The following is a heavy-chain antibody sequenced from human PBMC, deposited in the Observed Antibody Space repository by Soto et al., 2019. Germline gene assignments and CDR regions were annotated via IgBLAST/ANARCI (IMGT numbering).Heavy chain of an antibody. Sequence: QVQLVQSGAEVKRPGASVKVSCKGLGYTFNTYTLHWVRQAPGQGLEWMGWITPGTGATKYSRKFQGRVSFTRDTSASTANMELSSLGSDDTAVYYCARDMAGAYKGFDYWGQGTLVTVSS. V-gene: IGHV1-3*01. CDR1: GYTFNTYT. CDR3: ARDMAGAYKGFDY. CDR2: ITPGTGAT. D-gene: IGHD6-19*01. J-gene: IGHJ4*02.